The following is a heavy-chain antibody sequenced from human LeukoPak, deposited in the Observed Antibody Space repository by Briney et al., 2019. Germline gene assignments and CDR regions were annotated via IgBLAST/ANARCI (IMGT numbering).Heavy chain of an antibody. CDR3: ARACSSTSCYLRGMDV. CDR1: GGSISSGGYY. V-gene: IGHV4-31*03. J-gene: IGHJ6*02. CDR2: FQYIGGM. Sequence: SQTLSLTCTVSGGSISSGGYYWTWIRQHPGRGLEWIGYFQYIGGMFYTQTLKSRVTISVDTPKNKFSLKLSSVTAADTAVYYCARACSSTSCYLRGMDVWGQGTTVTVSS. D-gene: IGHD2-2*01.